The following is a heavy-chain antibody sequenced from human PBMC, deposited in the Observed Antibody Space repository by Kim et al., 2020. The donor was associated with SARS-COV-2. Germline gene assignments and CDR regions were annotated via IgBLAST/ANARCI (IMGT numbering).Heavy chain of an antibody. D-gene: IGHD6-13*01. Sequence: SETLSLTCTVSGGSISSGGYYWSWIRQHPGKGLEWIGYIYYSGSTYYNPSLKSRVTISVDTSKNQFSLKLSSVTAADTAVYYCARDPGWAAAVIFDYWGQGTLVTVSS. CDR2: IYYSGST. V-gene: IGHV4-31*03. CDR3: ARDPGWAAAVIFDY. J-gene: IGHJ4*02. CDR1: GGSISSGGYY.